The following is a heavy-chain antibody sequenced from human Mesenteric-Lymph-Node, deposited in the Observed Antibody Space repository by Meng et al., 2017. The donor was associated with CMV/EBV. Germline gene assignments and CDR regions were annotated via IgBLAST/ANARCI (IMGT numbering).Heavy chain of an antibody. V-gene: IGHV3-30-3*01. CDR3: ATRCSTNCYNDY. J-gene: IGHJ4*02. CDR1: GFTFSSYA. D-gene: IGHD2-2*01. Sequence: GESLKISCAASGFTFSSYAMHWVRQAPGKGLEWVAVISYDGSNKNYADSVKGRFTVSRDNSKNTLYLQMNGLRAEDAAVYYCATRCSTNCYNDYWGQGTLVTVSS. CDR2: ISYDGSNK.